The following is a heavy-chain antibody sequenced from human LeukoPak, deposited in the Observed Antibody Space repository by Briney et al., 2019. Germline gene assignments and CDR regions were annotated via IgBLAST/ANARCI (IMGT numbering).Heavy chain of an antibody. CDR1: GGTFSSYA. CDR3: ASPAFDI. Sequence: RWASEKVSCKASGGTFSSYAINWVRQAPGQGLEWMGRIIPILGIANYAQKFQGRVTITADKSTSTAYMELSSLRSEDTAVYYCASPAFDIWGQGTMVTVSS. CDR2: IIPILGIA. J-gene: IGHJ3*02. V-gene: IGHV1-69*04.